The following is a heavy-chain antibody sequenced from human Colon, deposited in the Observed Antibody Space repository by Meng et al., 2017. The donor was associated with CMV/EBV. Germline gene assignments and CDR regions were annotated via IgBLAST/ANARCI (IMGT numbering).Heavy chain of an antibody. CDR1: GYSFTGYY. D-gene: IGHD3-16*01. J-gene: IGHJ1*01. CDR2: MDPTTGRT. CDR3: ASHSSYVWGSHH. Sequence: QVQLVEYGAEVRMPGAAVKFSSKASGYSFTGYYIHCVRQAPGQGLEWMGWMDPTTGRTDYAQKFQGTVTMTRDTSISTAYLELSRLTSDDTAVYYCASHSSYVWGSHHWGQGTLVTVSS. V-gene: IGHV1-2*02.